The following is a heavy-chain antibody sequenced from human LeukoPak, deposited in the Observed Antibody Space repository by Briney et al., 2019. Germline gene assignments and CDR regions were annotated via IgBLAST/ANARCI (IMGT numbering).Heavy chain of an antibody. D-gene: IGHD6-19*01. CDR1: GFTFSSYA. V-gene: IGHV3-23*01. J-gene: IGHJ4*02. CDR2: ISGSGGST. Sequence: PGGSLRLSCAASGFTFSSYAMSWVRQAPGKGLEWVSAISGSGGSTYYADSVKGRFTISRDNSKNTLYLQMKSLRAEDTAVYYCAKGGGWLYYFDYWGQGTLVTVSS. CDR3: AKGGGWLYYFDY.